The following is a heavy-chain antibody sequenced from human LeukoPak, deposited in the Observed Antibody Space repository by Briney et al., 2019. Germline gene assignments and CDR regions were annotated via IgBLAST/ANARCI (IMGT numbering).Heavy chain of an antibody. D-gene: IGHD2-15*01. CDR3: ARGEGAKQSRGVAAGK. V-gene: IGHV4-59*01. CDR1: GGSISSYY. CDR2: IYYSGST. Sequence: PSETLSLTCTVSGGSISSYYWSWIRQPPGKGLEWIGYIYYSGSTNYNPSLKSRVTISVDTSKNQFSLKLSSVTAADTAVYYCARGEGAKQSRGVAAGKWGHGTLVTVSS. J-gene: IGHJ4*01.